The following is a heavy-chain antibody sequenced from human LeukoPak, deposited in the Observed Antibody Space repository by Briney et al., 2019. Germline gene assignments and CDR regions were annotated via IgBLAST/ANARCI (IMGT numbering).Heavy chain of an antibody. J-gene: IGHJ5*02. CDR3: AKDMVRVNWFDP. CDR2: IRYDGSNK. CDR1: GFTFSSYG. Sequence: GGSLRLSYAASGFTFSSYGMHWVRQAPGKGLEWVAFIRYDGSNKYYVDSVKGRFTISRDNSKNTLYLQMNSLRAEDTAVYYCAKDMVRVNWFDPWGQGTLVTVSS. D-gene: IGHD3-10*01. V-gene: IGHV3-30*02.